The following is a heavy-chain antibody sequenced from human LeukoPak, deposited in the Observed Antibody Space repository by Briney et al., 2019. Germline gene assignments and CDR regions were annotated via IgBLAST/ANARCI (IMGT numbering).Heavy chain of an antibody. CDR3: ARDKQDSSGWSRSFDY. Sequence: KSSETLSLTCTVSGGSISSSSYYWGWIRQPPGKGLEWIGSIYYSGSTYYNPSLKSRVTISVDTSKNQFSLKLSSVTAADTAVYYCARDKQDSSGWSRSFDYWGQGTLVTVSS. J-gene: IGHJ4*02. CDR1: GGSISSSSYY. CDR2: IYYSGST. D-gene: IGHD6-19*01. V-gene: IGHV4-39*07.